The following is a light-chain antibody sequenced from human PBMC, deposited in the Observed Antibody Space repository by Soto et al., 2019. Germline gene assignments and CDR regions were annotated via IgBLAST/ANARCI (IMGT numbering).Light chain of an antibody. J-gene: IGKJ5*01. Sequence: DVVMTQTPLSLSVAPGQPASISCKSSQSLLHITGETFLFWYLQKPGQSHQLLIYGVSTRVSGVPDRFSGSGSGTDFALEISRVETDDVGIYYCMQSTRLPPTFGQGTRLGIE. V-gene: IGKV2D-29*02. CDR3: MQSTRLPPT. CDR2: GVS. CDR1: QSLLHITGETF.